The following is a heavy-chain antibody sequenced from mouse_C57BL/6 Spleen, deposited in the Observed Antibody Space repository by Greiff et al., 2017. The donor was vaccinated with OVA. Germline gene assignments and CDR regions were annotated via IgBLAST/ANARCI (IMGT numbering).Heavy chain of an antibody. V-gene: IGHV6-3*01. J-gene: IGHJ3*01. D-gene: IGHD1-1*01. CDR2: IRLKSDNYAT. Sequence: EVMLVESGGGLVQPGGSMKLSCVASGFTFSNYWMNWVRQSPEKGLEWVAQIRLKSDNYATHYAESVKGRFTISRDDSKSSVYLQMNNVRAEDTGIYYCTGLTTVAYWGQGTLVTVSA. CDR1: GFTFSNYW. CDR3: TGLTTVAY.